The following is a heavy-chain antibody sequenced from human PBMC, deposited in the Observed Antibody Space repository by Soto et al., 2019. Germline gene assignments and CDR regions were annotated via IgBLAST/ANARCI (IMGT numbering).Heavy chain of an antibody. J-gene: IGHJ4*01. D-gene: IGHD2-2*02. CDR1: GYRFASYC. V-gene: IGHV1-18*04. Sequence: ASEKATWKESGYRFASYCISWVRQAPGQGLEWMGGISAYNGNTNYAQKLQGRVTMTTDTSTSTAYMELRSLRSDDTAVYYCARDHCSSTSCYTAVDYWGQ. CDR2: ISAYNGNT. CDR3: ARDHCSSTSCYTAVDY.